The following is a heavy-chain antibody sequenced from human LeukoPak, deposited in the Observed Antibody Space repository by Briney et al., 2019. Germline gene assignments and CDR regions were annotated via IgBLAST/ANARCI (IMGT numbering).Heavy chain of an antibody. CDR3: ARDLRSYYDSSGLNWFDP. J-gene: IGHJ5*02. Sequence: ASVKVSCKASGGTFSRNAISWVRQAPGQGLEWMGGIIPIFGTANYAQKFQGRVTITADESTSTAYMELSSLRSEDTAVYYCARDLRSYYDSSGLNWFDPWGQGTLVTVSS. CDR1: GGTFSRNA. CDR2: IIPIFGTA. D-gene: IGHD3-22*01. V-gene: IGHV1-69*13.